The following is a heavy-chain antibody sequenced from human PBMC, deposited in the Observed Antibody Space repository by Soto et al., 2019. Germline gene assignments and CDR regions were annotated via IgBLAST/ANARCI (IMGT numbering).Heavy chain of an antibody. CDR2: ISAYNGNT. CDR1: GYTFTSYG. Sequence: ASVKVSCKASGYTFTSYGISWVRQAPGQGLEWMGWISAYNGNTNYAQKLQGRVTMTTDTSTSTAYMELRSLRSDDTAVYYCARDPGLRLRFLEWPPLSYWGQGTLVTVSS. CDR3: ARDPGLRLRFLEWPPLSY. V-gene: IGHV1-18*01. J-gene: IGHJ4*02. D-gene: IGHD3-3*01.